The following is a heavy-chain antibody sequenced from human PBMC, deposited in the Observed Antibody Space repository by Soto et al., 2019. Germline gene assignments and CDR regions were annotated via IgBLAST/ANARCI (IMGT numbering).Heavy chain of an antibody. CDR3: TRWNGYGDL. CDR2: VSGGSGVT. V-gene: IGHV3-23*01. Sequence: EMQLLESGGGLVQPGGSLRLSCVVSGFSFSTYGVTWVRQAPGKGLEWVCGVSGGSGVTHYTDSVKGRFTISGDDSKNTVYLQMHSLRGEDTAIYYCTRWNGYGDLWGQGTLVTVSS. D-gene: IGHD1-1*01. CDR1: GFSFSTYG. J-gene: IGHJ5*02.